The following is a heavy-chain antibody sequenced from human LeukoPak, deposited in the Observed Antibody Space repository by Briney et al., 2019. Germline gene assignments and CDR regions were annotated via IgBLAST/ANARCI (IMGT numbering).Heavy chain of an antibody. CDR3: AKQLGYCSDGSCYFPY. D-gene: IGHD2-15*01. CDR1: GFTFSSSA. Sequence: GGSLRLSCAASGFTFSSSAMSWVRQAPGKGLEWVSDISNNGGYTYYADSVQGRFTISRDNSKSTLCLQMNSLRAEDTAVYYCAKQLGYCSDGSCYFPYWGQGTLVTVSS. CDR2: ISNNGGYT. J-gene: IGHJ4*02. V-gene: IGHV3-23*01.